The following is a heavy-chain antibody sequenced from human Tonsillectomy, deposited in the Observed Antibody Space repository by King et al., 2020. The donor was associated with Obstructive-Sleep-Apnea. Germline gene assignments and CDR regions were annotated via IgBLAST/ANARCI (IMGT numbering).Heavy chain of an antibody. Sequence: VQLVESGAEVKKPGASVKVSCKASGYTVTGYYMHWVRQAPGQGIEWMGWINPNSGGTNYAQKFQGRVTMTRDTSISTAYMELSRLRSDDTAVYYCARDAVAGKRGNYFDYWGQGTLVTVSS. CDR3: ARDAVAGKRGNYFDY. CDR1: GYTVTGYY. D-gene: IGHD6-19*01. J-gene: IGHJ4*02. CDR2: INPNSGGT. V-gene: IGHV1-2*02.